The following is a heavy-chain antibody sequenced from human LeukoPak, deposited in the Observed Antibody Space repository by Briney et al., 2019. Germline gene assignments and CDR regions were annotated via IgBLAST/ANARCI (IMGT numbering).Heavy chain of an antibody. D-gene: IGHD3-16*02. Sequence: GRSLRLSCAASGFTFDDYAMHWVRQAPGKGLEWVSGISWNSGSIGYADSVKGRFTISRDNAKNSLYLQMNSLRAEDTALYYCAKEGRYLLGHYYFDYWGQGTLVTVSS. J-gene: IGHJ4*02. CDR2: ISWNSGSI. CDR1: GFTFDDYA. CDR3: AKEGRYLLGHYYFDY. V-gene: IGHV3-9*01.